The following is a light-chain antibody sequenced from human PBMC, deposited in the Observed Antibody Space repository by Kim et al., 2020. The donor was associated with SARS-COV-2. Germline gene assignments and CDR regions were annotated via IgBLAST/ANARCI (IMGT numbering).Light chain of an antibody. Sequence: EIVMTQSPGTLSVSPGERAILSCRASQSVSFNLAWYQQKPGRAPRLLIYGASTRATGIPARFSASGSGTEFTLTINSLQSEDFAVYYCQQYNDWPPITFGQGTRLEIK. CDR3: QQYNDWPPIT. CDR1: QSVSFN. V-gene: IGKV3-15*01. CDR2: GAS. J-gene: IGKJ5*01.